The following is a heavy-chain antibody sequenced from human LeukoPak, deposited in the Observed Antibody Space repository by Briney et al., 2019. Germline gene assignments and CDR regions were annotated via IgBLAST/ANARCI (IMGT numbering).Heavy chain of an antibody. D-gene: IGHD3-22*01. CDR2: INLNSGRT. V-gene: IGHV1-2*02. J-gene: IGHJ4*02. Sequence: VASVKVSCKASGYTFTNYGLSWVRQAPGQGLEWMGWINLNSGRTHYGQKFQGRVTMTSDTSLNTAYMELSRLRSDDTALYYCARGTYYDSSGYSGVRLFDFWGQGTLVTVSS. CDR3: ARGTYYDSSGYSGVRLFDF. CDR1: GYTFTNYG.